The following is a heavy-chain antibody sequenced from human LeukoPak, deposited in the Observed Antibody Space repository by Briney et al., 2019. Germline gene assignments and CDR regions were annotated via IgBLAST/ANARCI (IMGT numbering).Heavy chain of an antibody. CDR3: ARDSGYCSSTSCYRSYYFDY. CDR2: IIPIFGTA. Sequence: SVKVSCKASGGTFSSYAISWVRQAPGQGLEWMGGIIPIFGTANYAQKFQGRVTITADESTSTAYMELSSLRPEDTAVYYYARDSGYCSSTSCYRSYYFDYWGQGTLVTVSS. D-gene: IGHD2-2*02. V-gene: IGHV1-69*01. J-gene: IGHJ4*02. CDR1: GGTFSSYA.